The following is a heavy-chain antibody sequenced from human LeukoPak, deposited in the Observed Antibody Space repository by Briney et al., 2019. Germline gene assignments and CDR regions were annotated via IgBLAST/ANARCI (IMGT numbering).Heavy chain of an antibody. J-gene: IGHJ6*02. D-gene: IGHD6-19*01. Sequence: GGSLRLSCAASGFTFSSYAMHWVRQAPGKGLEWVAVISYDGSNKYYADSVKGRFTISRDNSKNTLYLQMNSLRAEDTAVYYCARDDRVYDSSGRHAWAYYYGMDVWGQGTTVTVSS. CDR3: ARDDRVYDSSGRHAWAYYYGMDV. CDR2: ISYDGSNK. V-gene: IGHV3-30-3*01. CDR1: GFTFSSYA.